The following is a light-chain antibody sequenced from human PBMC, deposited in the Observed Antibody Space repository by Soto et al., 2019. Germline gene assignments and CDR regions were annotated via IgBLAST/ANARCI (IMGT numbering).Light chain of an antibody. V-gene: IGLV1-44*01. CDR3: CSYAGNYVV. Sequence: QAVVTQPPSASGTPGQRVTISCSGSSPNIGGNAVNWYQQLPGTAPKVLIYSNNQRPSGVPDRFSGSKSGTSASLAISGLQSEDEADYYCCSYAGNYVVFGGGTQLT. CDR2: SNN. CDR1: SPNIGGNA. J-gene: IGLJ2*01.